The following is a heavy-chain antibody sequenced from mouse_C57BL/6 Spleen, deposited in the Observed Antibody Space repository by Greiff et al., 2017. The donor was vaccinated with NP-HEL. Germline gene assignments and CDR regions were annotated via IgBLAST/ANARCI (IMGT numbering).Heavy chain of an antibody. J-gene: IGHJ1*03. CDR2: IYPGDGDT. V-gene: IGHV1-80*01. CDR3: ARAPLLPYWYFDV. D-gene: IGHD1-2*01. Sequence: VQLQQSGAELVKPGASVKISCKASGYAFSSYWMNWVKQRPGKGLEWIGQIYPGDGDTNYNGKFKGKATLTADKSSSTAYMQLSSLTSEDSAVYFCARAPLLPYWYFDVWGTGTTVTVSS. CDR1: GYAFSSYW.